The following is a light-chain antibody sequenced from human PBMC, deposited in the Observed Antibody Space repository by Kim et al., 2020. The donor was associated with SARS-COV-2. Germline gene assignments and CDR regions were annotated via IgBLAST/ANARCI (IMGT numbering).Light chain of an antibody. CDR2: EDG. V-gene: IGLV6-57*03. Sequence: TVTSSGTRTRGGVGDDMLRWEQLRPGRAPTTVMYEDGERPAGVADRVSGCIESAANAASLTGSGLGAEEEADYYGQSDDSSHLWVFGGGAKLTVL. CDR1: RGGVGDDM. J-gene: IGLJ3*02. CDR3: QSDDSSHLWV.